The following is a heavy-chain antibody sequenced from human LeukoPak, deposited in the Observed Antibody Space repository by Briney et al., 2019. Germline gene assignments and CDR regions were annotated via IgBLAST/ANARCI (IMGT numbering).Heavy chain of an antibody. CDR1: GITLSNYG. D-gene: IGHD3-22*01. Sequence: GSLRLSCAVPGITLSNYGMSWVRQAPGKGLEWVAGISDSGGRTNYADSVKGRFTISRDNPKNTLYLQMNSLRAEDTAVYFCAKRGVVIRVILVGFHKEAYYFDSWGQGALVTVSS. V-gene: IGHV3-23*01. CDR2: ISDSGGRT. J-gene: IGHJ4*02. CDR3: AKRGVVIRVILVGFHKEAYYFDS.